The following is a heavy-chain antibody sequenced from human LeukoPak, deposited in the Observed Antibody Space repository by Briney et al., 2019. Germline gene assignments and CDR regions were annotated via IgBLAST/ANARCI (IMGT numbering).Heavy chain of an antibody. D-gene: IGHD3-3*01. Sequence: GGSLRFSCAASGFTFSSYSMNWVRQAPGKGLEWVSSISSSSSYIYYADSVKGRFTISRDNAKNSLYLQMNSLRAEDTAVYYCARGEYYDFWSGYSLPRDYYYGMDVWGQGTTVTVSS. CDR2: ISSSSSYI. CDR3: ARGEYYDFWSGYSLPRDYYYGMDV. CDR1: GFTFSSYS. J-gene: IGHJ6*02. V-gene: IGHV3-21*01.